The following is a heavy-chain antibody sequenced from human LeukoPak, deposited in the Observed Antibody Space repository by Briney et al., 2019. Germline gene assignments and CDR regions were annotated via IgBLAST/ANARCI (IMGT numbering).Heavy chain of an antibody. CDR2: IKEDGNEK. D-gene: IGHD6-19*01. V-gene: IGHV3-7*04. CDR1: GFTFIRHC. Sequence: PGGSLRLSCGASGFTFIRHCMGWVRQAPGRGLEWVAKIKEDGNEKFYADSVKGRFTISRDNAKNSVFLQMDSLTVDDTAVYYCARDEEQLNIWGQGTMVTVSS. CDR3: ARDEEQLNI. J-gene: IGHJ3*02.